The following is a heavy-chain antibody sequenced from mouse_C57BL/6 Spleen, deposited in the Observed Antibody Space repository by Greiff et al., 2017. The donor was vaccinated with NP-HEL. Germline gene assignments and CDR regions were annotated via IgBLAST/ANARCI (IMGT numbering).Heavy chain of an antibody. J-gene: IGHJ4*01. V-gene: IGHV7-3*01. Sequence: DVKLVESGGGLVQPGGSLSLSCAASGFTFTDYYMSWVRQPPGKALEWLGFIRNKANGYTTESSASVKGRFTISCDNYQSILYLQMNALRAEDSATYYCARRRYGEYYAMDYWGQGTSVTVSS. D-gene: IGHD2-14*01. CDR3: ARRRYGEYYAMDY. CDR1: GFTFTDYY. CDR2: IRNKANGYTT.